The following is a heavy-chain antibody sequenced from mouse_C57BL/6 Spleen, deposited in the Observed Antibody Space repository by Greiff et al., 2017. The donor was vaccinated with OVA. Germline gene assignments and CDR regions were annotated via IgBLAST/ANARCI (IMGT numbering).Heavy chain of an antibody. J-gene: IGHJ2*02. CDR1: GFTFTDYY. CDR2: IDPEDGET. V-gene: IGHV14-2*01. D-gene: IGHD2-3*01. CDR3: ASGFYDSYYIDY. Sequence: VQLQQSGAELVKPGASVKLSCTASGFTFTDYYMHWVKQRTEQGLEWIGRIDPEDGETKYAPKFQGKATITVDTSSNTAYLQHSSLTSEDTAVYSVASGFYDSYYIDYWGQGTSLTVSS.